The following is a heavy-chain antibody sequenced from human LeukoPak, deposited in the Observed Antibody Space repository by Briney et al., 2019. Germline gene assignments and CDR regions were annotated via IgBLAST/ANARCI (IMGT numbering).Heavy chain of an antibody. J-gene: IGHJ3*02. Sequence: SQTLSLTCTVSGGSISSGSYYWSWIRQPAGKGLEWIGRIYTSGSTNYNPSLKSRVTISVDTSKNQFSLKLSSVTAADTAVYYCARQSWSGYHYAFDIWGQGTMVTVSS. D-gene: IGHD3-3*01. V-gene: IGHV4-61*02. CDR2: IYTSGST. CDR1: GGSISSGSYY. CDR3: ARQSWSGYHYAFDI.